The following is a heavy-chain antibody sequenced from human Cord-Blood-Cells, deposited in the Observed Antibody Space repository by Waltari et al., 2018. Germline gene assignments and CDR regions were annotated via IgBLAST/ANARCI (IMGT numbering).Heavy chain of an antibody. CDR1: GYTFTGYY. CDR2: INPNSGGT. CDR3: ARDTGDQAFDI. D-gene: IGHD7-27*01. J-gene: IGHJ3*02. V-gene: IGHV1-2*04. Sequence: QVQLVQSGAEVKKPGASVKVSCKASGYTFTGYYMHWVRQAPGQGLEWMRGINPNSGGTNYAQKCQGWVTMSRYTSISTAYMELSRLRSDDTAVYYCARDTGDQAFDIWGQGTMVTVSS.